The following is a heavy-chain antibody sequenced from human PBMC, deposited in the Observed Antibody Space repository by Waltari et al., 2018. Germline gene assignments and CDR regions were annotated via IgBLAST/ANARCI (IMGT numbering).Heavy chain of an antibody. V-gene: IGHV4-38-2*02. D-gene: IGHD6-13*01. Sequence: QVQLQESGPGLVKPSETLSLTCTVSGYSISSGYYWGWIRQPPGKGLEWIGSIYHSGRTYYNPALKSRINISVDTTKNQFSLKLSSVTAAATAVYYGARDRGAAAEGTRFDPWGQGTLVTVSS. CDR2: IYHSGRT. CDR1: GYSISSGYY. J-gene: IGHJ5*02. CDR3: ARDRGAAAEGTRFDP.